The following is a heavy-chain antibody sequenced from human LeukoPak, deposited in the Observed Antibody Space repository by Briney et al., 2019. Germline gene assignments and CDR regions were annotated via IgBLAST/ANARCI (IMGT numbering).Heavy chain of an antibody. Sequence: SETLSLTCTVSGGSISSYYWSWIRQPPGEGLEWIGYIYYSGSTNYNPSLKSRVTISVDTSKNQFSLKLSSVTAADTAVYYCAREHYCGGDCYSVDWGQGTLVTVSS. V-gene: IGHV4-59*01. CDR3: AREHYCGGDCYSVD. CDR1: GGSISSYY. J-gene: IGHJ4*02. D-gene: IGHD2-21*01. CDR2: IYYSGST.